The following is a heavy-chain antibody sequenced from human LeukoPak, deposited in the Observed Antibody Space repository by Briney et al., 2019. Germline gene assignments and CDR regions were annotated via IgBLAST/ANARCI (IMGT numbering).Heavy chain of an antibody. V-gene: IGHV1-69*05. Sequence: GASVKVSCKASGGTFSSYAISWVRQAPGQGLEWMGGIIPIFGTANYAQKFQGRVTITTDESTSTAYMELSSLRSEDTAVYYCARGRLVGATREFDYWGQGTLVTVSS. CDR2: IIPIFGTA. D-gene: IGHD1-26*01. CDR3: ARGRLVGATREFDY. J-gene: IGHJ4*02. CDR1: GGTFSSYA.